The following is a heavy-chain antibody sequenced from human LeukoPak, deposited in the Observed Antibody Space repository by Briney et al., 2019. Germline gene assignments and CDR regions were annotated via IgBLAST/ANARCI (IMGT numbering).Heavy chain of an antibody. CDR1: GYTFTNYY. CDR2: INPSGSST. V-gene: IGHV1-46*01. Sequence: ASVKVSFKAFGYTFTNYYIHWVRQAPGQGLEWMGIINPSGSSTSYAQKFQGRVTMTRDTSTSTVYMELSSLRAEDTAVYYCARVRPPYSSSWYATIDYWGQGTLVTVSS. J-gene: IGHJ4*02. CDR3: ARVRPPYSSSWYATIDY. D-gene: IGHD6-13*01.